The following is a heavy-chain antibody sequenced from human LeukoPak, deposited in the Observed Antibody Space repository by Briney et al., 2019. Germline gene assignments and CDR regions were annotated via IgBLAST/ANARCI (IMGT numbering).Heavy chain of an antibody. J-gene: IGHJ3*02. Sequence: GGSLRLSCAASGFTVSNHWMHWVRQAPGKGLVWVSRIKSDGSSTSYADSVKGRFTISRDNAKNTLYLQMNSLRAEDTAVYYCARDSGDSSEDAFDIWGQGTMVTVSS. CDR3: ARDSGDSSEDAFDI. CDR1: GFTVSNHW. CDR2: IKSDGSST. D-gene: IGHD3-22*01. V-gene: IGHV3-74*01.